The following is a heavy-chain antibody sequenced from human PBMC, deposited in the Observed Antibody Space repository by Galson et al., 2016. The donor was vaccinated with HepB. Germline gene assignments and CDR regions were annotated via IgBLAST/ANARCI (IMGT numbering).Heavy chain of an antibody. CDR3: AKDAYTWRWLLSFFPDY. V-gene: IGHV3-30*18. CDR1: GFTFSDYG. Sequence: SLRLSCAASGFTFSDYGIHWVRQAPGKGLEWVAVLPFDGINKYYADSVKGRFTISRDNSKNTVYLQMNSLRAEDTAVYYCAKDAYTWRWLLSFFPDYWGQGT. J-gene: IGHJ4*02. CDR2: LPFDGINK. D-gene: IGHD5-24*01.